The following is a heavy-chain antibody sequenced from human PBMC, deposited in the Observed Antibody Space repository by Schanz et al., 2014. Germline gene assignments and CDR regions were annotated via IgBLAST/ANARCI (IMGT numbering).Heavy chain of an antibody. D-gene: IGHD1-1*01. CDR3: ARAHGNNWYGKGLDY. CDR2: ISASGGST. V-gene: IGHV3-48*03. CDR1: GFTFSSYK. Sequence: EVQLVESGGGLVQPGGSLRLSCAASGFTFSSYKMNWVRQAPGKGLEWVSTISASGGSTYYADSVKGRFTISRDNAKNTLYLQMNSLRAEDTAVYYCARAHGNNWYGKGLDYWGQGTQVTVSS. J-gene: IGHJ4*02.